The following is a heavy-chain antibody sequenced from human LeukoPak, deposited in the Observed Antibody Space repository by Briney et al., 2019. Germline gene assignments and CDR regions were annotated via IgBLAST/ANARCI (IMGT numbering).Heavy chain of an antibody. J-gene: IGHJ5*02. CDR1: GGSISSSSYY. CDR2: IYYSGST. Sequence: SETLSLTCTVSGGSISSSSYYWGWIRQPPGKGLEWIGSIYYSGSTYYNPSLKSRVTISVDTSKNQFSLKLSSVTAADTAVYYCAREPEGYDYVWGSPTDWFDPWGQGTLVTVSS. D-gene: IGHD3-16*01. CDR3: AREPEGYDYVWGSPTDWFDP. V-gene: IGHV4-39*07.